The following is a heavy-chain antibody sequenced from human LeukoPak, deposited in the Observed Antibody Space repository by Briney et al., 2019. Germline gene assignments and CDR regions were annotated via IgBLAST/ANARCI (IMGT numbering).Heavy chain of an antibody. Sequence: SETLSLTCAVYGGSFSGYYWSWIRQPPGKGLEWIGEINHSGSTNYNPSLKSRVTISVDTSKNQFSLKLSSVTAADTAVYYCARGLLGWLGELEDYWGQGTLVTVSS. D-gene: IGHD3-10*01. CDR3: ARGLLGWLGELEDY. J-gene: IGHJ4*02. V-gene: IGHV4-34*01. CDR1: GGSFSGYY. CDR2: INHSGST.